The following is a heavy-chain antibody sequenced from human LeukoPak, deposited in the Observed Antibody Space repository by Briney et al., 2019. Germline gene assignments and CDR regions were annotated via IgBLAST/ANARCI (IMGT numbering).Heavy chain of an antibody. Sequence: GGSLRLSCAASEFTFSRYAMPLVRQAPGKGLEWVAIISYDGTKTYYADSVKGRFTISRDNSKNILYLQMNSPRTEDTGLYYCAKDNGKWDFLALFDHWGQGAHVIVSS. V-gene: IGHV3-30*18. CDR2: ISYDGTKT. CDR3: AKDNGKWDFLALFDH. D-gene: IGHD1-14*01. J-gene: IGHJ4*02. CDR1: EFTFSRYA.